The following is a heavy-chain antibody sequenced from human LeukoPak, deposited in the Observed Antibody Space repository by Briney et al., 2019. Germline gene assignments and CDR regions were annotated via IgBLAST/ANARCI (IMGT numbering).Heavy chain of an antibody. CDR1: GGSFSSGDYY. Sequence: SETLSLTCTVSGGSFSSGDYYWSWIRQPPGKGLEWIGYIYYSGSTYYNPSLKSRVTISVDTSKNQFSLKLSSVTAADTAVYYCARDPRVGTADYWGQGTLVTVSS. V-gene: IGHV4-30-4*01. J-gene: IGHJ4*02. CDR3: ARDPRVGTADY. D-gene: IGHD5-18*01. CDR2: IYYSGST.